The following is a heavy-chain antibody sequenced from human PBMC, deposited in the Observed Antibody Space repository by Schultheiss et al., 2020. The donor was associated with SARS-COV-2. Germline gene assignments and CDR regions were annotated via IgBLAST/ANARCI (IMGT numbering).Heavy chain of an antibody. Sequence: SQTLSLTCTVSGGSVSSGSYYWGWIRQPPGKGLEWIGSIYYSGSTYYNPSLKSRVTISVDTSKNQFSLKLSSVTAADTAVYYCARRKREWLDHGVDYWGQGTLVTVSS. CDR3: ARRKREWLDHGVDY. CDR2: IYYSGST. V-gene: IGHV4-39*01. CDR1: GGSVSSGSYY. D-gene: IGHD6-19*01. J-gene: IGHJ4*02.